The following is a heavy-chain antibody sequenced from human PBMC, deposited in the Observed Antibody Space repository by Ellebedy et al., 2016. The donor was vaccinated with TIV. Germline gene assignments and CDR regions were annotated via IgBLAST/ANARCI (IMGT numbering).Heavy chain of an antibody. CDR1: GGSISSGSYY. CDR3: ARLGREAEPNNRRGNLDY. J-gene: IGHJ4*02. Sequence: SETLSLXXTVSGGSISSGSYYWSWIRQPAGKGLEWIGRIYTSENTNYNPSLKSRVTMSVDTSKNQFSLKLSSVTAADTAVYYCARLGREAEPNNRRGNLDYWGRGTLVTVSS. D-gene: IGHD7-27*01. V-gene: IGHV4-61*02. CDR2: IYTSENT.